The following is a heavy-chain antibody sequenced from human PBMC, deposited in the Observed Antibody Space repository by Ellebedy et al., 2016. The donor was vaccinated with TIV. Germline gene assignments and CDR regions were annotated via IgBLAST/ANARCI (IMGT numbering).Heavy chain of an antibody. J-gene: IGHJ3*02. Sequence: MPSETLSLTCAVYGGSFSGYYWSWIRQPPGKGLEWIGEINHSGSTNYNPSLKSRVTISVDTSKNQLSLKLSSVTAADTAMYYCASGLGVRRMNAFDIWGQGTMVTVSS. V-gene: IGHV4-34*01. CDR2: INHSGST. CDR1: GGSFSGYY. D-gene: IGHD2-8*02. CDR3: ASGLGVRRMNAFDI.